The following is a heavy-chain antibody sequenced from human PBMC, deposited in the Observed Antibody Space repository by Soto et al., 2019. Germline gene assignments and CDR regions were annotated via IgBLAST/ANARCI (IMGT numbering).Heavy chain of an antibody. CDR3: AKDTRASSPYDAFDL. CDR2: ISWNSGAR. J-gene: IGHJ3*01. D-gene: IGHD1-26*01. Sequence: SVRLSCVASGLSFQFNNFAMHWVRQAPGKGLEWVSGISWNSGARDYADSVKGRFTISRDNAKKSIYLTMGSLRPDDSALYYCAKDTRASSPYDAFDLWGQGTQVTVSS. V-gene: IGHV3-9*01. CDR1: GLSFQFNNFA.